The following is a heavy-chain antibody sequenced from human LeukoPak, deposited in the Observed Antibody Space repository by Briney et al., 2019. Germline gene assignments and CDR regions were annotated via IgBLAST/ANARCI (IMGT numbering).Heavy chain of an antibody. D-gene: IGHD3-3*01. J-gene: IGHJ5*02. CDR1: GGSISSGDYY. CDR2: IYYSGST. CDR3: ARGFGFLEWLSGWFDP. V-gene: IGHV4-30-4*08. Sequence: SETLSLTCTVSGGSISSGDYYWSWIRQPPGEGLEWIGYIYYSGSTYYNPSLKSRVTISVDTSKNQFSLKLSSVTAADTAVYYCARGFGFLEWLSGWFDPWGQGTLVTVS.